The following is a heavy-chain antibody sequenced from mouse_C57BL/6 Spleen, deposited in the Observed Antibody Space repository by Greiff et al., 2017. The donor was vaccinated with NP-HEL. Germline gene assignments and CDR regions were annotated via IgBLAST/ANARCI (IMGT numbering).Heavy chain of an antibody. Sequence: QVQLQQPGAELVRPGTSVKLSCKASGYTFTSYWMHWVKQRPGQGLEWIGVIDPSDSYTNYNQKFKGKATLTVDPSSSTAYMQLSSLTSEDSAVYYCARSGDSSGYEYYFDYWGQGTTLTVSS. J-gene: IGHJ2*01. CDR3: ARSGDSSGYEYYFDY. D-gene: IGHD3-2*02. CDR1: GYTFTSYW. CDR2: IDPSDSYT. V-gene: IGHV1-59*01.